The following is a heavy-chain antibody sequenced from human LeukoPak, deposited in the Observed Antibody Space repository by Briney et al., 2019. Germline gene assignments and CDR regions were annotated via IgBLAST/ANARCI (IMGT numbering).Heavy chain of an antibody. CDR2: ISSSSSYI. V-gene: IGHV3-21*01. Sequence: GGSLRLSCAASGFTFSSYSMNWVRQAPGKGLEWVSSISSSSSYIYYADSVKGRFTISRDNAKNSLYLQMNSLRAEDTAVYYCARDPVFFAETSVRGIIDDLLSWGQGTLVTVSS. D-gene: IGHD3-10*01. CDR3: ARDPVFFAETSVRGIIDDLLS. J-gene: IGHJ5*02. CDR1: GFTFSSYS.